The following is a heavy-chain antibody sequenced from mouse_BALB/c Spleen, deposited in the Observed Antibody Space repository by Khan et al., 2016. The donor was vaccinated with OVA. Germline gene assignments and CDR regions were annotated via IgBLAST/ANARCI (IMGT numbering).Heavy chain of an antibody. D-gene: IGHD1-1*01. V-gene: IGHV1-7*01. J-gene: IGHJ3*01. CDR2: INPTTDYT. Sequence: VQLQQSGAELAKPGASVKMSCKASGYTFTSYWMHWVKQRPGQGLEWIGYINPTTDYTEYNQIFKDKATLTADKSSSTAYMQLSSLTPEDSAVYYCVNHGSSSAWFTYWGQGTLVTVSA. CDR3: VNHGSSSAWFTY. CDR1: GYTFTSYW.